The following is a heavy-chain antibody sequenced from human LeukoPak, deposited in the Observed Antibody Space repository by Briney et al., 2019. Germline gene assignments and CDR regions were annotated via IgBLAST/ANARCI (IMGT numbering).Heavy chain of an antibody. D-gene: IGHD2-2*01. Sequence: SETLSLTCTVSGGSISSYYWSWIRQPPGKGLEWLGYIYYSGSTNYNPSLKSRVTISVDTSKNQFSLKLSSVTAADTAVYYCARDVNQDIVVVPAATRDPYNWFDPWGQGTLVTVSS. CDR2: IYYSGST. CDR1: GGSISSYY. CDR3: ARDVNQDIVVVPAATRDPYNWFDP. V-gene: IGHV4-59*01. J-gene: IGHJ5*02.